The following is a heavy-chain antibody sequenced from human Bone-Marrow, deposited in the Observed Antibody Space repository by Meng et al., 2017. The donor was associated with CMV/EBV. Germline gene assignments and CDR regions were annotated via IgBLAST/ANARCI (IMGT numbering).Heavy chain of an antibody. CDR3: ARARIEYSSSSGVGWFDP. CDR2: INPSGGST. Sequence: ASVKVSCKPSGYTFTSYYMHWVRQAPGQGLEWMGIINPSGGSTSYAQKFQGRVTITADKSTSTAYMELSSLRSEDTAVYYCARARIEYSSSSGVGWFDPWGQGTLVTVSS. CDR1: GYTFTSYY. D-gene: IGHD6-6*01. J-gene: IGHJ5*02. V-gene: IGHV1-46*01.